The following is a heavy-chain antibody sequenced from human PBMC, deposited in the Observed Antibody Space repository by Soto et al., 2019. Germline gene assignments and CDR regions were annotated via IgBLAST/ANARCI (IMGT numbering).Heavy chain of an antibody. CDR3: AGFPKGVGGYAFDI. J-gene: IGHJ3*02. V-gene: IGHV3-7*01. CDR2: IKQDGSEK. Sequence: GGSLRLSCAASGFTFSSYWMSWVRQAPGKGLEWVANIKQDGSEKYYVDSVKGRFTISRDNAKNSLYLQMNSLRAEDTAVYYCAGFPKGVGGYAFDIWGQGTMVTVSS. D-gene: IGHD3-16*01. CDR1: GFTFSSYW.